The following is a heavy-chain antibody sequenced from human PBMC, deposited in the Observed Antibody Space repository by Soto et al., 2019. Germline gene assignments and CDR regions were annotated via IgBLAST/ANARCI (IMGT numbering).Heavy chain of an antibody. CDR3: ANPCYYDSSGYYYFYY. D-gene: IGHD3-22*01. CDR2: ISGSGGTK. Sequence: GGSLRLSCAASGFTFSSYAMSWVRQAPGKGLEWVSAISGSGGTKYYADSVKGRFTISRDNSKTTLYLQMNSLRAEDTAVYTFANPCYYDSSGYYYFYYWGQGTLVTVSS. CDR1: GFTFSSYA. V-gene: IGHV3-23*01. J-gene: IGHJ4*02.